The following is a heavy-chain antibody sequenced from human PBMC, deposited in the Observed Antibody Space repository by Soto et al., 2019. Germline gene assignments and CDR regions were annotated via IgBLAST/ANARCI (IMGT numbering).Heavy chain of an antibody. J-gene: IGHJ6*03. V-gene: IGHV3-15*01. CDR1: GFTFSNAW. CDR3: TTEWVASNWNYGYYYYYMDV. Sequence: GGSLRLSCAASGFTFSNAWMSWVRQAPGKGLEWVGRIKSKTDGGTTDYAAPVKGRLTISRDDSKNTLYLQMNSLKTEDTAVYYCTTEWVASNWNYGYYYYYMDVWGKGTTVTVSS. D-gene: IGHD1-7*01. CDR2: IKSKTDGGTT.